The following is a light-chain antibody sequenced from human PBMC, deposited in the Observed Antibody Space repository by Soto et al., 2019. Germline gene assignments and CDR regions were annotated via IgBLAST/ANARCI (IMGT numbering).Light chain of an antibody. CDR3: QKYSSVPV. CDR1: QDIRNF. CDR2: AAS. J-gene: IGKJ3*01. Sequence: IQMTQSPTSLSASVGDRVTITCRASQDIRNFVAWYQQKPGKAPKLLIYAASTLQSGVPSRFSGSGSGTDFNLSISSLQPEAVATYSCQKYSSVPVFGPGTKVEIK. V-gene: IGKV1-27*01.